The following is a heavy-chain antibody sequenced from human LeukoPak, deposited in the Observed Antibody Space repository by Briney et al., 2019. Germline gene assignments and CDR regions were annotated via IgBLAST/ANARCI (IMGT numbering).Heavy chain of an antibody. CDR1: GGTFSSYA. J-gene: IGHJ3*02. CDR3: ARDLRSYGRAFDI. Sequence: SVKASCKASGGTFSSYAISWVRQAPGQGLEWMGRIIPIFGTANYAQKFQGRVTITTDESTSTAYMELSSLRSEDTAVYYCARDLRSYGRAFDIWGQGTMVTVSS. V-gene: IGHV1-69*05. D-gene: IGHD5-18*01. CDR2: IIPIFGTA.